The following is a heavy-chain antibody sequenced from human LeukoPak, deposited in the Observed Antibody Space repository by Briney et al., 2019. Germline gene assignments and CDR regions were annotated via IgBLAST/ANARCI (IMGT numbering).Heavy chain of an antibody. CDR2: INPNSGGT. V-gene: IGHV1-2*02. CDR1: GYTFTGYY. D-gene: IGHD3-3*01. Sequence: ASVKVSCKASGYTFTGYYMHWVRQAPGQGLEWMGWINPNSGGTNYAQKFQGRVTMTRDTSISTAYMELSRLRSDDTAVYYCARGVFGVGSSGEVGWFDPWGQGTLVTVSS. J-gene: IGHJ5*02. CDR3: ARGVFGVGSSGEVGWFDP.